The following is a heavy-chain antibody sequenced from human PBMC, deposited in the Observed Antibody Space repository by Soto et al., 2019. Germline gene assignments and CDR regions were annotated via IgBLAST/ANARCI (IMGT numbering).Heavy chain of an antibody. Sequence: PSETLSLTCTVSGGSISSGGYYWSWIRQHPGKGLEWIGYIYYSGSTYYNPSLKSRVTISVDTSKNQFSLKLSSVTAADTAVYYCAREAMVRGFPYYYYGMDVWGQGTTVTVSS. CDR2: IYYSGST. CDR1: GGSISSGGYY. CDR3: AREAMVRGFPYYYYGMDV. J-gene: IGHJ6*02. V-gene: IGHV4-31*03. D-gene: IGHD3-10*01.